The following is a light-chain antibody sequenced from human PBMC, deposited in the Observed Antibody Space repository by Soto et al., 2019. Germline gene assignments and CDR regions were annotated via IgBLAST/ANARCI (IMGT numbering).Light chain of an antibody. CDR3: SSYTSATTYV. V-gene: IGLV2-14*01. CDR2: DVS. CDR1: SSDVGAYNY. Sequence: VLTQPASVSGSPGQSITISCTGTSSDVGAYNYDSWYQQYPGEAPKVIIYDVSHRPAGVSNRFSGSKSGNTASLTISGLQTQDEADYYCSSYTSATTYVFGTG. J-gene: IGLJ1*01.